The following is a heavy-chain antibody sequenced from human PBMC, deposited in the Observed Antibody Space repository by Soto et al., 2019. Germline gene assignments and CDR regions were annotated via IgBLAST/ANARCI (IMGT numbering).Heavy chain of an antibody. D-gene: IGHD6-6*01. V-gene: IGHV3-30-3*01. Sequence: QVQLVESGGGVVQPGRSLRLSCATSGFTFSSYAMHWVRQAPGKGLEWVAVISYDGSNKYYADSVKGRFTISRDNSKNTLYLQMNSLRAEDTAVYYCAREIEYSSTGGYVDYWGQGTLVTVSS. J-gene: IGHJ4*02. CDR3: AREIEYSSTGGYVDY. CDR1: GFTFSSYA. CDR2: ISYDGSNK.